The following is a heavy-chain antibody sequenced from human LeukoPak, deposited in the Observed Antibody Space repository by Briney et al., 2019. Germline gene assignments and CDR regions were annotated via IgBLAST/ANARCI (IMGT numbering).Heavy chain of an antibody. V-gene: IGHV4-39*01. CDR2: IYYSGST. CDR3: ARIVYGSGSYGAFDI. CDR1: GGSISSNSYY. J-gene: IGHJ3*02. Sequence: SETLSLTCTVSGGSISSNSYYWGWIRQPPGKGLEWIGSIYYSGSTYYNPSLKSRVTISVDTSKSQFSPKLNSVTAADTAVYYCARIVYGSGSYGAFDIWGQGTTVTVSS. D-gene: IGHD3-10*01.